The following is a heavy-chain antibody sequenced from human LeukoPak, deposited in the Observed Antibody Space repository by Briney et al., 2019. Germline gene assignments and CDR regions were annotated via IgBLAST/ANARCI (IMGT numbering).Heavy chain of an antibody. J-gene: IGHJ4*02. CDR1: GGSISSYY. CDR2: IYPSGST. V-gene: IGHV4-4*07. CDR3: ARGLSGSYYFDY. D-gene: IGHD1-26*01. Sequence: SETLSLTCTVSGGSISSYYWTWIRQPAGKGLEWIGRIYPSGSTRYNPSLKSRVTMSVDTSNYQFSLKLTSGIGADTAVYYCARGLSGSYYFDYWGQGTLVTVSS.